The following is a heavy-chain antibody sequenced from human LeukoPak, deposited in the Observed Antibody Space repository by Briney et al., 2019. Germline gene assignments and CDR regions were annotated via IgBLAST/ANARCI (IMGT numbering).Heavy chain of an antibody. Sequence: PGGSLRLSCAGSGFIFSKYWMTWVRQAPGKGLEWVANIRHDGIRQNYLDSVEGRFSISRDNAQNSLFLQMNNLRVEDTGIYYCVRDDDYERDDIWYDALDVWGPGTRVTVSS. CDR3: VRDDDYERDDIWYDALDV. J-gene: IGHJ3*01. V-gene: IGHV3-7*01. CDR2: IRHDGIRQ. D-gene: IGHD3-22*01. CDR1: GFIFSKYW.